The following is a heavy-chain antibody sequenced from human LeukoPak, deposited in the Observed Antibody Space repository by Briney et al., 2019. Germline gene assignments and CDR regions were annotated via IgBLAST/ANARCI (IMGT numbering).Heavy chain of an antibody. Sequence: GGSLRLSCAASGFTFSNFAMSWVRQAPGKGLEWVSAFGGSGGRAYYADSVKGRFTISRDNSKNTLYLQLNTLRAEDTAVYYCAKDLSGTYLDTTDYWGQGTLVTVSS. J-gene: IGHJ4*02. CDR1: GFTFSNFA. V-gene: IGHV3-23*01. CDR3: AKDLSGTYLDTTDY. D-gene: IGHD1-26*01. CDR2: FGGSGGRA.